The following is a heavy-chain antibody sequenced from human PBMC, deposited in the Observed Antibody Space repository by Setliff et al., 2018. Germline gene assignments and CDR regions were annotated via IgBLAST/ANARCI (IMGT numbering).Heavy chain of an antibody. Sequence: RASVKVSCKASGYTFTRNGINWVRQAPGQGLEWMGWISVYNGNTHYAQKFQGRVTMTTDTSTTTAYMDLRSLRSDDTAVYYCASSVDYYDRSGYPYAMDVWGQGTKVTVSS. CDR3: ASSVDYYDRSGYPYAMDV. J-gene: IGHJ6*02. CDR1: GYTFTRNG. CDR2: ISVYNGNT. D-gene: IGHD3-22*01. V-gene: IGHV1-18*01.